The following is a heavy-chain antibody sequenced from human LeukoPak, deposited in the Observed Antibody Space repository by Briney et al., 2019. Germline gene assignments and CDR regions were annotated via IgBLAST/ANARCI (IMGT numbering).Heavy chain of an antibody. Sequence: PGGSLRLSCAASGFTFSSYAMSWVRQAPGEGLEWVSAISGSGGSTYYADSVKGRFTISRDNSKNTLYLQMNSLRAEDTAVYYCAKKSLKWELLAAFDIWGQGTMVTVSS. D-gene: IGHD1-26*01. J-gene: IGHJ3*02. CDR3: AKKSLKWELLAAFDI. CDR2: ISGSGGST. V-gene: IGHV3-23*01. CDR1: GFTFSSYA.